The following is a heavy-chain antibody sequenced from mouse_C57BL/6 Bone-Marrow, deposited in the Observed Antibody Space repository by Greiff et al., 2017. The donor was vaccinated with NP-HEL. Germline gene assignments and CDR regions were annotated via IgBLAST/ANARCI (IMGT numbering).Heavy chain of an antibody. D-gene: IGHD2-3*01. CDR3: ANDGYYGWYFDV. J-gene: IGHJ1*03. Sequence: VQLQQSGAELVKPGASVKISCKASGYAFSSYWMNWVKQRPGKGLEWIGQIYPGDGDTNYNGQFKGEATLTADKSSSTAYMQLSSLTSEDSAVYFCANDGYYGWYFDVWGTGTTVTVSS. V-gene: IGHV1-80*01. CDR1: GYAFSSYW. CDR2: IYPGDGDT.